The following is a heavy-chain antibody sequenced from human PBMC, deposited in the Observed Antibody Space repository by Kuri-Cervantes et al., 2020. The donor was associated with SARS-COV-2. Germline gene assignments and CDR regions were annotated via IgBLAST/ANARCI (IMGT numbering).Heavy chain of an antibody. CDR1: GFTFSSYE. Sequence: GGSLRLSCAASGFTFSSYEMNWVRQAPGKGLEWVSYISSSGSTIYYADSVKGRFTISRDNAKNSLYLQMNSLRAEDTAVYYCARDDVGDYYYGMDVWGQGTTVTVSS. J-gene: IGHJ6*02. V-gene: IGHV3-48*03. CDR2: ISSSGSTI. D-gene: IGHD3-10*02. CDR3: ARDDVGDYYYGMDV.